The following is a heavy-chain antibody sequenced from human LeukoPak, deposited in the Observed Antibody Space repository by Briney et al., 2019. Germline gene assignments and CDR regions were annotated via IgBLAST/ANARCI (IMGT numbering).Heavy chain of an antibody. CDR1: GFTFSSYA. D-gene: IGHD3-22*01. V-gene: IGHV3-30*04. CDR2: ISYDGSNK. Sequence: PGGSLRLSCAASGFTFSSYAMHWVRQAPGKGLEWVAVISYDGSNKYYADSVKGRFTISRDNSKNTLYLQMNSLRAEDTAVYYCARSDDSSGYYYVDAFDIWGQGTMVTVSS. J-gene: IGHJ3*02. CDR3: ARSDDSSGYYYVDAFDI.